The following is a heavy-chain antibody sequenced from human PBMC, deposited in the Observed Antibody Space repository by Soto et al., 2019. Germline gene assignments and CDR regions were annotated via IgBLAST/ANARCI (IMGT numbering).Heavy chain of an antibody. CDR2: RNPNSGNT. V-gene: IGHV1-8*01. CDR1: GYTFTSYD. CDR3: ARHRAAAGANWFDP. Sequence: QVQLVQSGAEVKKPGASVKVSCKASGYTFTSYDINWVRQATVQGLEWMGWRNPNSGNTGYAPKFQARLTMTRNTSISTGYMDPSSLRSEDTAVYYCARHRAAAGANWFDPWGQGTLVTVSS. D-gene: IGHD6-13*01. J-gene: IGHJ5*02.